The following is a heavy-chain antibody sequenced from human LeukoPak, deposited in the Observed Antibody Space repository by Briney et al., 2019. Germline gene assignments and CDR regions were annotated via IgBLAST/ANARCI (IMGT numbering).Heavy chain of an antibody. CDR1: GFTFGHYW. D-gene: IGHD1-1*01. Sequence: QPGGPLRLSCAASGFTFGHYWMHWVRQAPGKGLEWVSRIEYNGRMTNYADSVKGRFTISRDNAKSTLYLQMNSLRVDDTAVYYCASQLLAGSIDSWGQGTLVTVSS. CDR2: IEYNGRMT. V-gene: IGHV3-74*01. CDR3: ASQLLAGSIDS. J-gene: IGHJ4*02.